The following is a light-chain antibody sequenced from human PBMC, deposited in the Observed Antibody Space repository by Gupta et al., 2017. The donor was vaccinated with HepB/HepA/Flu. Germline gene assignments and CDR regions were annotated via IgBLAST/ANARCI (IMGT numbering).Light chain of an antibody. CDR3: QHYGNSFT. J-gene: IGKJ4*01. Sequence: EVVVTQSPGTLSLSPGERATLSCRASQSVTSSYLAWYQQKPGQTPRLLIYGASSRATGIPDKFSGSGSGTDFTLTISRLEPEDFAVYYCQHYGNSFTFGGGTKVEIK. CDR2: GAS. V-gene: IGKV3-20*01. CDR1: QSVTSSY.